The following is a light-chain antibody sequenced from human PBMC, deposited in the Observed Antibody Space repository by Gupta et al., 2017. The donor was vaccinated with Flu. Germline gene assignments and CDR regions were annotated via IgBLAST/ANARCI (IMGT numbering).Light chain of an antibody. CDR2: EVS. J-gene: IGLJ2*01. CDR1: SGDLGGYNY. V-gene: IGLV2-14*01. CDR3: SSAADTNALVV. Sequence: SALPQPASVSGSPGPSIAISCTGTSGDLGGYNYVSWYQQHPGKAPKLLIFEVSNRPSGVSDRFSGSKSGNTAALTISGLQAEDEADYYCSSAADTNALVVFGGGTKPTVL.